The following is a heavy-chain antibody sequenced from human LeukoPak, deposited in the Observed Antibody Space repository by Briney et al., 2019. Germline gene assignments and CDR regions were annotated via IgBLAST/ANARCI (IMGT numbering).Heavy chain of an antibody. V-gene: IGHV3-33*01. CDR1: GFTFSSYG. CDR3: ARDMCQGDCYSSDY. Sequence: GGSLRLSCAASGFTFSSYGMHWVRQAPGKGLEWVAVISYDGINKYYADSVKGRFTISRDNSKNALYLQMNSLRVEDTAVYCCARDMCQGDCYSSDYWGQGTLVTVSS. CDR2: ISYDGINK. J-gene: IGHJ4*02. D-gene: IGHD2-21*02.